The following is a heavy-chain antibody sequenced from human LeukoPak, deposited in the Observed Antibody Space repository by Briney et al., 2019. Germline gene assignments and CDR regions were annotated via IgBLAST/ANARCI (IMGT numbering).Heavy chain of an antibody. CDR2: IYYSGST. V-gene: IGHV4-39*01. CDR1: GGSISSSSYY. CDR3: ARLGLGYCSGGSCSKNDY. Sequence: SSETLSLTCTVSGGSISSSSYYWGWIRQPPGKGLEWIGSIYYSGSTYYNPSLKRRVTISVDTSKNQFSLKLSSVTAADTAVYYCARLGLGYCSGGSCSKNDYWGQGTLVTVSS. D-gene: IGHD2-15*01. J-gene: IGHJ4*02.